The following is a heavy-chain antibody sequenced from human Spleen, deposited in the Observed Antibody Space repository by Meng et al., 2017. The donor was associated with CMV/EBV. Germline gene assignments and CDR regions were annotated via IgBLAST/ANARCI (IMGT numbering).Heavy chain of an antibody. CDR2: ISNSGSSSYI. D-gene: IGHD6-6*01. J-gene: IGHJ4*02. Sequence: GGSLRLSCAASGFTFSDYGMNWVRQAPGKGLEWVSSISNSGSSSYIYYVDSVKGRFTISRDNAKNSLYLQMDSLRAEDTAIYYCARGNAYTSSSPQGYWGQGALVTVSS. CDR3: ARGNAYTSSSPQGY. CDR1: GFTFSDYG. V-gene: IGHV3-21*01.